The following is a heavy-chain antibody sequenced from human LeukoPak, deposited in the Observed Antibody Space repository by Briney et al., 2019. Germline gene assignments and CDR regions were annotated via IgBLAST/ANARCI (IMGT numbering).Heavy chain of an antibody. V-gene: IGHV4-38-2*02. Sequence: PSETLSLTCSVSGYSISSGYYCGWIRQSPGKGLEWIGSIYHSGSTYYNPSLKSRVTISVDTSKNQFSLKLSSVTAADTAVYYCARGNSGNWFDSWGQGTLVTVSS. CDR3: ARGNSGNWFDS. J-gene: IGHJ5*01. CDR2: IYHSGST. D-gene: IGHD2/OR15-2a*01. CDR1: GYSISSGYY.